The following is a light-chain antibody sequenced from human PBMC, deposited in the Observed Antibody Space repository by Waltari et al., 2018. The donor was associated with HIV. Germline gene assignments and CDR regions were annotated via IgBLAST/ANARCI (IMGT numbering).Light chain of an antibody. CDR2: RNN. Sequence: QSVLTQPPSASGTPGQRVTTRCSGSSFHIGSTFVYWYQQLPGAAPKLLIYRNNQRPSGVPDRCSGSKSGTSASLAISGLRSEDEADYYCAAWDDSLSGFYVVGTGTKVTVL. CDR3: AAWDDSLSGFYV. J-gene: IGLJ1*01. V-gene: IGLV1-47*01. CDR1: SFHIGSTF.